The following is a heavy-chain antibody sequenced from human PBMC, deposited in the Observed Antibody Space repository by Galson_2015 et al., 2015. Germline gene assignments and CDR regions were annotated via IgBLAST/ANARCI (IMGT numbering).Heavy chain of an antibody. D-gene: IGHD5-18*01. V-gene: IGHV4-31*03. CDR1: GGSIRGGDYH. J-gene: IGHJ4*02. CDR3: ARDAPRYGDCFDS. CDR2: IYYSGST. Sequence: TLSLTCSVSGGSIRGGDYHWTWIRQHPGKGLEWIGYIYYSGSTFYNPSLRRRVTISADTSKNQFSLRLNSVTAADTAMYYCARDAPRYGDCFDSWGPGTLVTVSS.